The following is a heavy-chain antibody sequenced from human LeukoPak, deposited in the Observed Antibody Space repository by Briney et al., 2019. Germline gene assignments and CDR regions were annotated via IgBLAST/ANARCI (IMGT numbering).Heavy chain of an antibody. CDR3: AKDPTPAPIVVRTWYFDY. CDR1: GFTFSSYA. D-gene: IGHD2-21*01. V-gene: IGHV3-23*01. J-gene: IGHJ4*02. Sequence: GGSLRLSCAASGFTFSSYAMNWVRQAPGKGLEWVSAISGSGGSTYYADSVKGRFTISRDNSKNTLYLQMNSLRAEDTAVYYCAKDPTPAPIVVRTWYFDYWGQGTLVTVSS. CDR2: ISGSGGST.